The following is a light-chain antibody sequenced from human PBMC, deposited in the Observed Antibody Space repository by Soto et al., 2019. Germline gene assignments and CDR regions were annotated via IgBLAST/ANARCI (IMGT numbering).Light chain of an antibody. CDR2: GNS. J-gene: IGLJ2*01. CDR1: SSNIGAGYD. V-gene: IGLV1-40*01. CDR3: QSYDRSLSGYVV. Sequence: QSVLTQPPSVSGAPGQRVTISCTGSSSNIGAGYDVHWYQQLPGTAPKLLIYGNSNRPSGVPDRFSGSKSGTSASLAITGLQAEDEADYYCQSYDRSLSGYVVFGGGTTVTVL.